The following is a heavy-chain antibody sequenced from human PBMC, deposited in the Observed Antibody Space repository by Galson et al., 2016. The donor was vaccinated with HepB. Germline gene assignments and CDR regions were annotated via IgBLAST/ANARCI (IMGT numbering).Heavy chain of an antibody. CDR2: INPSGGST. J-gene: IGHJ4*02. D-gene: IGHD6-13*01. V-gene: IGHV1-46*01. CDR3: ASLAAAGDYFDY. CDR1: GYTFTSYY. Sequence: SVKVSCKASGYTFTSYYMHWVRQAPGQGLEWMGIINPSGGSTSYAQKFQGRVTMTRDTSTSTVYMELSSLRSEDTAVYYCASLAAAGDYFDYWGQGTLVTVSS.